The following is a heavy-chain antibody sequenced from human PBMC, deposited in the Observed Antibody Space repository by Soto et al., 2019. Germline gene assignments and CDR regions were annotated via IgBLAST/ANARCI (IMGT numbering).Heavy chain of an antibody. CDR3: ASARHIGP. Sequence: LRLSCAASGFTFSSYWMSWVRQAPGKGLEWVANIKQDGSEKNYVDSVKGRFTISRDNAKNSLYLQMNSLRADDTAVYYCASARHIGPWGQGTLVTVSS. J-gene: IGHJ5*02. V-gene: IGHV3-7*01. D-gene: IGHD2-21*01. CDR2: IKQDGSEK. CDR1: GFTFSSYW.